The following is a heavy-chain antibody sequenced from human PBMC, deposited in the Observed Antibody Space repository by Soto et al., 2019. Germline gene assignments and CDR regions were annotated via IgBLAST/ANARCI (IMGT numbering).Heavy chain of an antibody. V-gene: IGHV4-39*07. Sequence: PSETLSLTCTVSGDSVNSNNVYWGWVRQPPGRRLEFIGNVYYSGITYYNPAFESRVTISVDTSKNQFSLKLSSVTAADTAVYYCAKWNHYDFWSAYFYYMDVWGKGTTVTVSS. CDR2: VYYSGIT. J-gene: IGHJ6*03. D-gene: IGHD3-3*01. CDR3: AKWNHYDFWSAYFYYMDV. CDR1: GDSVNSNNVY.